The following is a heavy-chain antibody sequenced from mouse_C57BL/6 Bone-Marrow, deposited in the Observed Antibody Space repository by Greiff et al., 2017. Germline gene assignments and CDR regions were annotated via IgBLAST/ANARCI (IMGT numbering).Heavy chain of an antibody. D-gene: IGHD1-1*01. J-gene: IGHJ2*01. CDR2: IHPNCGST. V-gene: IGHV1-64*01. Sequence: VQLQQPGAELVKPGASVTLSCKASGYTFTSYWMHWVKQRPGQGLEWIGMIHPNCGSTNSNEKFKSKATLTVDTSSSTAYMQLSSLTSEDSAVYYCARDTTVVDYWGQGTTLTGSS. CDR1: GYTFTSYW. CDR3: ARDTTVVDY.